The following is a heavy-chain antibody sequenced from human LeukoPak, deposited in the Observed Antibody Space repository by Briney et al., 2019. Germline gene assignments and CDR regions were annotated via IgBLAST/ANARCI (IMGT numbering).Heavy chain of an antibody. D-gene: IGHD3-10*01. CDR3: TIDPVGLIILIITMGGEAFDI. V-gene: IGHV3-15*01. CDR2: NKSKTDEGTT. Sequence: PGGSLRLSCAASGFSVSNAWMTWLRQAPGKGLEWVGRNKSKTDEGTTDYAAPVKGRFTISRDDSKNTLYLQMNSLKTEDTAVYYCTIDPVGLIILIITMGGEAFDIWGQGTMVTVSS. CDR1: GFSVSNAW. J-gene: IGHJ3*02.